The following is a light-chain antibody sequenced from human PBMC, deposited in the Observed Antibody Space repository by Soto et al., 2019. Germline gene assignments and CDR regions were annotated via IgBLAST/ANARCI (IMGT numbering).Light chain of an antibody. J-gene: IGKJ5*01. CDR1: QGISSN. CDR3: QQYNSYSWT. V-gene: IGKV1-9*01. CDR2: GAS. Sequence: QLNHSPSSLSASVGDRVTITCRASQGISSNLAWYQQKPGRAPKLLIFGASTLQSGVPSRFSGSGSGTEFTLTISSLQPDDFAPYYCQQYNSYSWTFGQGTRLENK.